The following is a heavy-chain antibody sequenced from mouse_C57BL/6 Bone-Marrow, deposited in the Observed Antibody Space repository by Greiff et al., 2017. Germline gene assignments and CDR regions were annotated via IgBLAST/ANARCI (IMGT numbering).Heavy chain of an antibody. CDR3: TRGEGNSWYFDV. CDR2: IYPGNSDT. J-gene: IGHJ1*03. D-gene: IGHD2-1*01. Sequence: DVHLVESGTVLARPGASVKMSCKTSGYTFTSYWMHWVKQRPGQGLEWIGAIYPGNSDTSYNQKFKGKAKLTAVTSASTAYMELSSLTNADSAVYYCTRGEGNSWYFDVWGTGTTVTVSS. V-gene: IGHV1-5*01. CDR1: GYTFTSYW.